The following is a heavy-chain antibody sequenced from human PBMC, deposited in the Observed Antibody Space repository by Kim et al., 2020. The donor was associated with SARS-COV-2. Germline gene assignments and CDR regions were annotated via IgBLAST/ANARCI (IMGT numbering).Heavy chain of an antibody. CDR3: ARVLGYCSSTSCSDYYYYYGMDV. V-gene: IGHV4-39*01. J-gene: IGHJ6*02. CDR2: IYYSGST. CDR1: GGSISSSSYY. D-gene: IGHD2-2*01. Sequence: SETLSLTCTVSGGSISSSSYYWGWIRQPPGKGLEWIGSIYYSGSTYYNPSLKSRVTISVDTSKNQFSLKLSSVTAADTAVYYCARVLGYCSSTSCSDYYYYYGMDVCGQGTTVTVSS.